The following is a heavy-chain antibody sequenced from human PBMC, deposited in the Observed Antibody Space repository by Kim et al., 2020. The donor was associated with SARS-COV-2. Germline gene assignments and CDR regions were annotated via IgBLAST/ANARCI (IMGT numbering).Heavy chain of an antibody. CDR2: INHSGST. J-gene: IGHJ2*01. V-gene: IGHV4-34*01. Sequence: SDTLSLTCAVYGGSFSGYYWSWIRQPPGKGLEWIGEINHSGSTNYNPSLKSRVTISVDTSKNQFSLKLSSVTAADTAVYYCARDLIAAAGKGRYFDLWGR. CDR1: GGSFSGYY. D-gene: IGHD6-13*01. CDR3: ARDLIAAAGKGRYFDL.